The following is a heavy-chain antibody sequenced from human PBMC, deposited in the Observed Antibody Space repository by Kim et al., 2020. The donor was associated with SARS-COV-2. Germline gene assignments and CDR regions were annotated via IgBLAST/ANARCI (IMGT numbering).Heavy chain of an antibody. V-gene: IGHV4-39*01. CDR3: ARTRREYSSSWVDAFD. J-gene: IGHJ3*02. CDR1: GGSISSSTYY. D-gene: IGHD6-13*01. Sequence: SETLSLTCTVSGGSISSSTYYWGWIRQPPGKGLEWIGSIYYSGSTYYNPSLKSRVTISVDTSKNQFSLKLSSVTAADTAVYYCARTRREYSSSWVDAFD. CDR2: IYYSGST.